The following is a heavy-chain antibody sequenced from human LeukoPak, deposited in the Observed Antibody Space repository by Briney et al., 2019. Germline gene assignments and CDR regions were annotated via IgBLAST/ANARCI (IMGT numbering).Heavy chain of an antibody. CDR2: FDPEDGET. D-gene: IGHD6-13*01. V-gene: IGHV1-24*01. Sequence: ASVKVSCKVSGYTLTELSMHWVRQAPGKGLEWMGGFDPEDGETIYAQKFQGRVTMTEDTSTDTAYMELSSLRSEDTAVYYCATATYSSSWYLFDYWGQGTLVTVSS. CDR1: GYTLTELS. J-gene: IGHJ4*02. CDR3: ATATYSSSWYLFDY.